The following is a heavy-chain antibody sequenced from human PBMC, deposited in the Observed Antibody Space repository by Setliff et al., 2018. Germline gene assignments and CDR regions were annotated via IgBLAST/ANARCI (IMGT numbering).Heavy chain of an antibody. Sequence: GGSLRLSWEASGFTFDDHTMHWVRQAPGRGLEWISIISWDGVSAEYAASVRGRFAIARDNSKNILYLQMNSLRRDDTALYFCARAIGDYVMDSWGQGTLVTVSS. CDR1: GFTFDDHT. V-gene: IGHV3-43*01. CDR3: ARAIGDYVMDS. CDR2: ISWDGVSA. D-gene: IGHD4-17*01. J-gene: IGHJ4*02.